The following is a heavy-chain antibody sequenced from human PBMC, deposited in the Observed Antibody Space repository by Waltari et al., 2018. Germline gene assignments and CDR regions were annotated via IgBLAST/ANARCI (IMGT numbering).Heavy chain of an antibody. CDR1: GFTFSSYD. CDR3: ARDFGTIGGSYGFDY. J-gene: IGHJ4*02. Sequence: EVQLVESGGGLVQPGGSLRLSCAASGFTFSSYDMHWVRQATGKGLGWVSAIGNAGETYYPGAVKGRFTISRENAKNSLYLQMNSLRAEDTAVYYCARDFGTIGGSYGFDYWGQGTLVTVSS. D-gene: IGHD1-26*01. CDR2: IGNAGET. V-gene: IGHV3-13*01.